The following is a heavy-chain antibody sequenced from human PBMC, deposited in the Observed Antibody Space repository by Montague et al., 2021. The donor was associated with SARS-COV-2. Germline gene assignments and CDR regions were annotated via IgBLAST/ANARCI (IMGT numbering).Heavy chain of an antibody. Sequence: SETLSLTCSVSGGSISSSNYYWGWIRQPPGKGLEWIGNMYYSGSTYYNPSLKSRVTISIDTSKNQFSLKLGSVTAADTAVYYCARDRPRSYYYDSGTCTWGGYGMDVWGQGTTVAVSS. D-gene: IGHD3-10*01. J-gene: IGHJ6*02. CDR1: GGSISSSNYY. CDR2: MYYSGST. V-gene: IGHV4-39*07. CDR3: ARDRPRSYYYDSGTCTWGGYGMDV.